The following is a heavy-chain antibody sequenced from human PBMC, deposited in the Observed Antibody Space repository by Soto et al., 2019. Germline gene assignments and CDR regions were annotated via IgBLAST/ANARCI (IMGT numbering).Heavy chain of an antibody. J-gene: IGHJ4*02. V-gene: IGHV4-39*01. Sequence: QLQLQESGPGLVKPSETLSLTCTVSGGSISSSSYYWGWIRQPPGKGLEWIGSIYYSGSTYYNPSLKSRVTISVDTSKNQFSLKLSSVTAADTAVYYCAIHFLLSSVVVAAPDYWGQGTLVTVSS. CDR3: AIHFLLSSVVVAAPDY. D-gene: IGHD2-15*01. CDR1: GGSISSSSYY. CDR2: IYYSGST.